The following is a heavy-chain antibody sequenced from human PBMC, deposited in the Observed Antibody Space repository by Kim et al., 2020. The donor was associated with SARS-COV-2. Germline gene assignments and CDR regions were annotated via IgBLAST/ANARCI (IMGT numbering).Heavy chain of an antibody. CDR2: INHSGST. CDR3: ARARRITMVRGHNWFDP. Sequence: SETLSLTCAVYGGSFSGYYWSWIRQPPGKGLEWIGEINHSGSTNYNPSLKSRVTISVDTSKNQFSLKLSSVTAADTAVYYCARARRITMVRGHNWFDPWGQGTLVTVSS. V-gene: IGHV4-34*01. D-gene: IGHD3-10*01. CDR1: GGSFSGYY. J-gene: IGHJ5*02.